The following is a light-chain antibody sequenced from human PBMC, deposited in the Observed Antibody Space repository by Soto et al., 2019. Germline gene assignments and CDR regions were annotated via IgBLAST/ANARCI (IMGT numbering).Light chain of an antibody. J-gene: IGKJ2*01. CDR2: AAS. CDR3: QQYDNWPHT. V-gene: IGKV3D-15*01. CDR1: QSVSS. Sequence: EIVLTQSPATLSVSPGERATLSCRASQSVSSVAWYLLKPGQTPKLLIYAASTRATGMPARFSGSGSGTESTLTISSLQSEDFAVYYCQQYDNWPHTFGQGTKLEIK.